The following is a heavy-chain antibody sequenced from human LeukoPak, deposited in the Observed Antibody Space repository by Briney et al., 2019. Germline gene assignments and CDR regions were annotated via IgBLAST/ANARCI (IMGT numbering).Heavy chain of an antibody. CDR2: ISGSGGST. V-gene: IGHV3-23*01. J-gene: IGHJ6*02. CDR3: AKATQSHALDV. CDR1: GFTFDNYA. Sequence: GGSLRLSCAASGFTFDNYAMNWVRQAPGKGLEWVSTISGSGGSTYYADSVKGRFTISRDNSKNTLFLQMISLRAEDTAIYYCAKATQSHALDVWGQGTTVTVSS.